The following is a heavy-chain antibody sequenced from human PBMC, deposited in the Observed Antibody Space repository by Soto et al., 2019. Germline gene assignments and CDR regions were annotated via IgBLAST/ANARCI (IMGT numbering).Heavy chain of an antibody. D-gene: IGHD3-10*01. Sequence: GGSLRLSCAVSLSSYAMSWVRQAQGKGLEXVSAISGSGGSTYYADSVKGRFTISRDNSKNTLYLQMNSLRAEDTAVYYCAKEMDYGSGSYYKRKYYYYYYGMDVWGQGTTVTVSS. J-gene: IGHJ6*02. CDR2: ISGSGGST. CDR1: LSSYA. CDR3: AKEMDYGSGSYYKRKYYYYYYGMDV. V-gene: IGHV3-23*01.